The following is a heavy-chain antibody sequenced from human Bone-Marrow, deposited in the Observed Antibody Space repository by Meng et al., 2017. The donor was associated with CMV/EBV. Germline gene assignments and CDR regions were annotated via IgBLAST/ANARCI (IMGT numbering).Heavy chain of an antibody. CDR2: IYYSGST. Sequence: SETLSLTCTVSGGSISSSSYYWGWIRQPPGKGLEWIGSIYYSGSTYYNPSLKSRVTISVDTSKNQFSLKLSSVTAADTAVYYCATPGDCSSTSCYDYYYYGMDVWGQGTTVTVSS. J-gene: IGHJ6*02. CDR1: GGSISSSSYY. D-gene: IGHD2-2*01. V-gene: IGHV4-39*07. CDR3: ATPGDCSSTSCYDYYYYGMDV.